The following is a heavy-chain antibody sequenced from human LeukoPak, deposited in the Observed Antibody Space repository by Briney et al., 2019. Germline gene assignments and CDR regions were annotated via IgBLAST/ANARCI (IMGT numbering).Heavy chain of an antibody. CDR2: INPNSGGT. CDR3: ARVPAGKSYYYGMDV. J-gene: IGHJ6*02. Sequence: ASVKVSCKASGYTFTSYYMHWVRQAPGQGLEWMGWINPNSGGTNYAQKFQGRVTMTRDTSISTAYMELSRLRSDDTAVYYCARVPAGKSYYYGMDVWGQGTTVTVSS. D-gene: IGHD1-1*01. V-gene: IGHV1-2*02. CDR1: GYTFTSYY.